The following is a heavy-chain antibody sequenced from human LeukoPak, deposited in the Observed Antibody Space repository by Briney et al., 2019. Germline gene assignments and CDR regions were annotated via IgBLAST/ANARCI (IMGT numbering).Heavy chain of an antibody. V-gene: IGHV4-59*01. Sequence: SETLSLTCTVSGGSISSYYWSWIRQPPGKGLEWIGYIYYSGSTNYNPSLKSRVTISVDTSKNQFPLKLSSVTAADTAVYYCARDQPGGDYFDYWGQGTLVTASS. J-gene: IGHJ4*02. CDR2: IYYSGST. D-gene: IGHD1-14*01. CDR1: GGSISSYY. CDR3: ARDQPGGDYFDY.